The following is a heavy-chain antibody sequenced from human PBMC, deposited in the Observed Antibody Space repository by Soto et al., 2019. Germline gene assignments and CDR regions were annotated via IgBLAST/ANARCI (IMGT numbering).Heavy chain of an antibody. CDR1: GFTFSSYG. CDR3: AKDGSSTSCPTDY. D-gene: IGHD2-2*01. CDR2: ISYDGSNK. J-gene: IGHJ4*02. Sequence: PGGSLRLSCAASGFTFSSYGMHWVRQAPGKGLEWVAVISYDGSNKYYADSVKGRFTISRDNSKNTLYLQMNSLRAEDTAVYYCAKDGSSTSCPTDYWGQGTLVTVSS. V-gene: IGHV3-30*18.